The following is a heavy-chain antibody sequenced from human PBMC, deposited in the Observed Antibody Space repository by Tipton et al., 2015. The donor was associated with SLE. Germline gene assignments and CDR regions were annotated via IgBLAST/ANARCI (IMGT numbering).Heavy chain of an antibody. Sequence: SLRLSCAASGFTFSSYGMHWVRQAPGKGLEWVAVIWYDGSNKYYADSVKGRFTISRDNSKNTLYLQMNSLRAEDTAVYYCAKDHGIAAAGQDGWGQGTLVTVSS. CDR2: IWYDGSNK. CDR3: AKDHGIAAAGQDG. D-gene: IGHD6-13*01. CDR1: GFTFSSYG. V-gene: IGHV3-33*06. J-gene: IGHJ4*02.